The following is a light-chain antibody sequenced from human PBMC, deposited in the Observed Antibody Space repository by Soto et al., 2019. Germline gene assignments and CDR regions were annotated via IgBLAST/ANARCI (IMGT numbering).Light chain of an antibody. V-gene: IGKV3-15*01. CDR3: QQYNNWPPYT. J-gene: IGKJ2*01. CDR2: GAS. CDR1: QSVSSI. Sequence: EIVMTQSPPTLSVSPGERATLSCRASQSVSSILAWYQQKPGQAPRLLIYGASTRATGIPARFSGSGSGTEFTLTISSLQSEDFAVYYCQQYNNWPPYTFGQGTKLEIK.